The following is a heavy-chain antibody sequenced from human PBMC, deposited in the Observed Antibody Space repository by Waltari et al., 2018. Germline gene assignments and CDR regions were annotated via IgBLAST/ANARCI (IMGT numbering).Heavy chain of an antibody. V-gene: IGHV5-10-1*03. CDR1: GYSFSSYW. CDR2: IDPSDSST. D-gene: IGHD2-2*01. J-gene: IGHJ4*02. CDR3: ARHQPERWGDFDY. Sequence: EVQLVQSGAEVKKPGESLRISCKGSGYSFSSYWISWVRQMPGKGLEWMGRIDPSDSSTNYNPSFRGHVTISVDKSINTAYLQWSSLKASDTAMFYCARHQPERWGDFDYWGQGALVTVSA.